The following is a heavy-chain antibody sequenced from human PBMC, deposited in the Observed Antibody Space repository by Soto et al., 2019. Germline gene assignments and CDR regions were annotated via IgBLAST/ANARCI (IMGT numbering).Heavy chain of an antibody. J-gene: IGHJ4*02. CDR3: AKSAAAGPFFDY. Sequence: GGSLRLSCAASGFTFSTYGMSWVRQAPGKGLEWVSGIGASGGYTYYADSVKGRFTISRDNSKNTLYLQMSSLRAEDTAVYNCAKSAAAGPFFDYWGQGTLVTVSS. CDR2: IGASGGYT. V-gene: IGHV3-23*01. D-gene: IGHD6-13*01. CDR1: GFTFSTYG.